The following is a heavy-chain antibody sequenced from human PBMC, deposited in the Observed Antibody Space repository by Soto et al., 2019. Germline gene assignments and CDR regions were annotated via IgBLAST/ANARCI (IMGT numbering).Heavy chain of an antibody. J-gene: IGHJ2*01. V-gene: IGHV1-69*01. D-gene: IGHD1-7*01. CDR1: GGTFSSYA. CDR3: ARRRPGGLELPHQDQYWYFDL. Sequence: QVQLVQSGAEVKKPGSSVKVSYKASGGTFSSYAISWVRQAPGQGLEWMGGIIPIFGTANYAQKFQGRVTITADESTSTAYMELSSLRSEDTAVYYCARRRPGGLELPHQDQYWYFDLWGRGTLVTVSS. CDR2: IIPIFGTA.